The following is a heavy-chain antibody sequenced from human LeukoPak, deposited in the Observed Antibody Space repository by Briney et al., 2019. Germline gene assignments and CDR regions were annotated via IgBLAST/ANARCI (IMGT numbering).Heavy chain of an antibody. CDR2: IYTGGNT. V-gene: IGHV3-53*05. Sequence: GGSLRLSCAASGFTVSSNYMSWVRQAPGKGLEWVSVIYTGGNTYYADSVKGRFTISRDNSKNTLYLQMNSLRAEDTAVYYCAKDQSGSYGYWGQGTLVTVSS. CDR3: AKDQSGSYGY. CDR1: GFTVSSNY. D-gene: IGHD1-26*01. J-gene: IGHJ4*02.